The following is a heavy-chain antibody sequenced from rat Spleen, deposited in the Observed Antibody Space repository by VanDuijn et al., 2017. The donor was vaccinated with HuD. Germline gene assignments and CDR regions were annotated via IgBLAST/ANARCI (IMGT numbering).Heavy chain of an antibody. Sequence: EVQLVESGGGLVQPGRSMKLSCAASGLSFSNYDMAWVRQAPKKGLEWVATISYDGSRTYYRDSVKGRFTISRDNAKSTLYLQMDSLRSEDTATYDCVRQRWDVMDAWGQGASVTVSS. CDR3: VRQRWDVMDA. CDR2: ISYDGSRT. V-gene: IGHV5-7*01. J-gene: IGHJ4*01. CDR1: GLSFSNYD.